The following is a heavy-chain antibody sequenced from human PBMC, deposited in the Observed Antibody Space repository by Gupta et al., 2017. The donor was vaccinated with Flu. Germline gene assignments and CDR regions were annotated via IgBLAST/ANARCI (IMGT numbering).Heavy chain of an antibody. D-gene: IGHD6-6*01. Sequence: EVQLVETGGGLIQPGGSLRISCAATGFTVRDKYLSWVRQAPGKGLEWVSAIHSGGSTYYADSVQGRFTISRDNSKNTLSLQMTSLRADDTAVYYCAARLDSGSSGNFDYWGQGTLVTVSS. V-gene: IGHV3-53*02. CDR2: IHSGGST. CDR1: GFTVRDKY. CDR3: AARLDSGSSGNFDY. J-gene: IGHJ4*02.